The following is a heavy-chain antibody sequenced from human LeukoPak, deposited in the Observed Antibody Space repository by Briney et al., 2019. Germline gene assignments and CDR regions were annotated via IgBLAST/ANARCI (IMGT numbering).Heavy chain of an antibody. V-gene: IGHV1-18*01. CDR1: GYTFTSYG. J-gene: IGHJ6*02. CDR2: ISAYNGNT. Sequence: ASVKVSCKASGYTFTSYGISWVRQAPGQGLEWMGWISAYNGNTNYAQKLQGRVTMTTDTSTSTAYMELRSLRSDDTAVYYCGRDAGMVTTPYYYGMDVWGQGTTVTVSS. D-gene: IGHD4-23*01. CDR3: GRDAGMVTTPYYYGMDV.